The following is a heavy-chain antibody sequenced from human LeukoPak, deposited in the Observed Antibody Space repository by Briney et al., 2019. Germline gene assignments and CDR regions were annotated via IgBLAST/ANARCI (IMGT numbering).Heavy chain of an antibody. Sequence: SQTLSLTCTVSGGSISSGDYYWSWIRQHSGKGLEWIGYIYHNGNTYYNPSLKSRLTMSVDTSKKQFSLRLNSVTAADTAVYYSARVGGAAFGLFDYWGPGTLVTVSS. J-gene: IGHJ4*02. CDR2: IYHNGNT. CDR3: ARVGGAAFGLFDY. V-gene: IGHV4-31*03. CDR1: GGSISSGDYY. D-gene: IGHD3-16*01.